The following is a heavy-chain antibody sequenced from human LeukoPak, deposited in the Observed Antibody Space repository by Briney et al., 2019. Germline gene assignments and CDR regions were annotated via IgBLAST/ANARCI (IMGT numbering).Heavy chain of an antibody. D-gene: IGHD6-19*01. J-gene: IGHJ5*02. CDR1: GYTFTGYY. V-gene: IGHV1-2*02. CDR3: ARDHAAQCNWFDP. CDR2: INPNSGGT. Sequence: ASVKVSCKASGYTFTGYYMHWVRQAPGQGLEWMGWINPNSGGTNYAQKFQGRVTMTRDTSISTAYMELSRLRSDDTAVYYCARDHAAQCNWFDPWGQGTLVTVSS.